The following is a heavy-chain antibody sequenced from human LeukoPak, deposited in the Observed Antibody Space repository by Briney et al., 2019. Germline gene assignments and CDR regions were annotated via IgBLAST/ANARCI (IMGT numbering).Heavy chain of an antibody. V-gene: IGHV4-39*07. Sequence: SETLSLTCSVSGASTSSNSFYWGWIRPPPGKGLEWIGNIYYSGSAYYNPSLKSRVTISVDTSKNQFSLRLTSVTDADTALYYCARGPLRWYPYGPDYWGQGTLVTVSS. CDR2: IYYSGSA. CDR1: GASTSSNSFY. D-gene: IGHD4-23*01. CDR3: ARGPLRWYPYGPDY. J-gene: IGHJ4*02.